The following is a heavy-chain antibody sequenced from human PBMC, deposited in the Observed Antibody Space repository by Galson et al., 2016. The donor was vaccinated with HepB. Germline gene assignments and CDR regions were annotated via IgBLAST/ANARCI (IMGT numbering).Heavy chain of an antibody. Sequence: SLRFSCAASGFTFSNYWMHWVRQAPGKGLVWISRINSDGSSTSYADSVKGRFTISRDNAKNTLYLQMNSLRADDTAVYYCTRPFCTNGVCYWASGMDVWGQGTTVAVSS. CDR1: GFTFSNYW. V-gene: IGHV3-74*01. D-gene: IGHD2-8*01. CDR2: INSDGSST. CDR3: TRPFCTNGVCYWASGMDV. J-gene: IGHJ6*02.